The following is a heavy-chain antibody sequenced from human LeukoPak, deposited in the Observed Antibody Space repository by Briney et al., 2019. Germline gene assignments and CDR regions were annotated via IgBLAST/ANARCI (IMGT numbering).Heavy chain of an antibody. CDR2: IQHTGSA. V-gene: IGHV4-38-2*01. J-gene: IGHJ4*02. D-gene: IGHD2-21*01. CDR1: GYSITSGYF. CDR3: ARTYFMAWVEPYFDY. Sequence: PSETLSLTCAVSGYSITSGYFWGWIRQPPGKGLEWIAIIQHTGSAYYNPSLKSRVTISVDTSKNQFSLKVGSVTAADTAVYYCARTYFMAWVEPYFDYWGQGTLVTHSS.